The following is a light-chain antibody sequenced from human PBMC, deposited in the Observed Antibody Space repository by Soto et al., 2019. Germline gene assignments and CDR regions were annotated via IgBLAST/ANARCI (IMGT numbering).Light chain of an antibody. CDR3: SSHAGISNVV. CDR1: SSDVGGYNY. CDR2: EVT. Sequence: QSALTQPPSASGSPGQSVTISCTGTSSDVGGYNYVSWYQQHPGKAPTLIIYEVTKRPSGVPDRFSGSKSGNTASLTVSGLLAEDEADYYCSSHAGISNVVFGGGTQLTVL. J-gene: IGLJ3*02. V-gene: IGLV2-8*01.